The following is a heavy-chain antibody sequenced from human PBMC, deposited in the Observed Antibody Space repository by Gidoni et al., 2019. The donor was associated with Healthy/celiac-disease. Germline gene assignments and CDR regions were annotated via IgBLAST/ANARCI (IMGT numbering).Heavy chain of an antibody. Sequence: SVKVSCKVSGYTLTELSMHWVRQAPGKGLEWMGGFDPEDGETIYAQKFQGRVTMTEDTSTDTAYMELSSLRSEDTAVYYCATAYSSSWYYFDYWGQGTLVTVSS. CDR2: FDPEDGET. J-gene: IGHJ4*02. CDR1: GYTLTELS. D-gene: IGHD6-13*01. CDR3: ATAYSSSWYYFDY. V-gene: IGHV1-24*01.